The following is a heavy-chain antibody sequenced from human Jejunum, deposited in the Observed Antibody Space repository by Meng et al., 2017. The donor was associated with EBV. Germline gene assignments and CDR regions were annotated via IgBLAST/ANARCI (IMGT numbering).Heavy chain of an antibody. CDR3: AKDRNYYIDY. CDR2: INGDGSRT. J-gene: IGHJ4*02. V-gene: IGHV3-74*01. Sequence: GGGLSQPGGPLRLSGAASGFTFSGFWMYWVRQVPGKGLVWISRINGDGSRTTYADSVKDRFTISRDNAKNTLYLQMNSLRAEDTAVYYCAKDRNYYIDYWGQGTLVTVSS. CDR1: GFTFSGFW.